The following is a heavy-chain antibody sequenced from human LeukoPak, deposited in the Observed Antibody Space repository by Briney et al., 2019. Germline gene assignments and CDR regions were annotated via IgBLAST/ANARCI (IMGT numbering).Heavy chain of an antibody. Sequence: ASVKVSCKASGYTFTSYYMHWVRQAPGQGLEWMGIINPSGGSTSYAQKFRGRVTMTRDTSTSTVYMELSSLRSEDTAVYYCAGGVHSGYGDYWGQGTLVTVSS. CDR2: INPSGGST. V-gene: IGHV1-46*01. CDR1: GYTFTSYY. CDR3: AGGVHSGYGDY. D-gene: IGHD5-12*01. J-gene: IGHJ4*02.